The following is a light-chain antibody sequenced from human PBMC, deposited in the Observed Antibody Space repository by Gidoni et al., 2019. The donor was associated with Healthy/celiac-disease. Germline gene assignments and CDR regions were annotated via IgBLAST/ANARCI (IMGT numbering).Light chain of an antibody. Sequence: SYELTQPPSVSVSPGQTASITCSGDKLGDKYACWYQQKPGQSPVLVIYQDSKRPSGIPDLFSGPNSGNTATLTISGTQAMDEADYYCQAWDSSTAVFGGGTKLTVL. J-gene: IGLJ2*01. V-gene: IGLV3-1*01. CDR3: QAWDSSTAV. CDR2: QDS. CDR1: KLGDKY.